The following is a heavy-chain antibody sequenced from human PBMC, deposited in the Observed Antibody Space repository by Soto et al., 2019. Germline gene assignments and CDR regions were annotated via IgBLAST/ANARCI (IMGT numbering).Heavy chain of an antibody. V-gene: IGHV4-4*08. CDR3: AAGVRGARGWFDP. J-gene: IGHJ5*02. CDR2: VYFTGTT. CDR1: GGSIGSYY. Sequence: PSETLSLTCTVSGGSIGSYYWSWIRQPPGKGLEWIGYVYFTGTTSYNPSLRSRVTISVDMSKNQFSLKVTSVTAVDTAVYFCAAGVRGARGWFDPWGQGTLVTVSS. D-gene: IGHD3-10*02.